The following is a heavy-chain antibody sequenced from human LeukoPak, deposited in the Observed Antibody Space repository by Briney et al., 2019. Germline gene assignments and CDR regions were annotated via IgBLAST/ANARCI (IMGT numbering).Heavy chain of an antibody. Sequence: PGGSLRLSCAASGFTFSNYEMHWVRRAPGKGLEWVSYISSGGSTVYYADSVEGRFTVSRDNAKNSLYLQMSSLRAEDTAVYYCARGGSFVEYWGQGTLVSVSS. CDR3: ARGGSFVEY. CDR1: GFTFSNYE. D-gene: IGHD3-10*01. CDR2: ISSGGSTV. J-gene: IGHJ4*02. V-gene: IGHV3-48*03.